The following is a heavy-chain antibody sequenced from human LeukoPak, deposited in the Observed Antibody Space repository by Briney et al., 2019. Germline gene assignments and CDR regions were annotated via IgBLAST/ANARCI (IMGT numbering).Heavy chain of an antibody. D-gene: IGHD1-14*01. CDR3: ARHGKGAFDI. Sequence: SETLSLTCAVYGGSFSGYYWNWLRQPPGKGLEWIGSIYHSGSTYYNPSLKSRVTISVDTSKNQFSLKLSSVTAADTAVYYCARHGKGAFDIWGQGTMVTVSS. V-gene: IGHV4-34*01. CDR2: IYHSGST. J-gene: IGHJ3*02. CDR1: GGSFSGYY.